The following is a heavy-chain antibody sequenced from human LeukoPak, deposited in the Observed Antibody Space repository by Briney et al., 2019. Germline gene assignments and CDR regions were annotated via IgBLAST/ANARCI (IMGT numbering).Heavy chain of an antibody. CDR1: GGTFSSYA. CDR3: ARAGGSITMVRGLIDY. CDR2: ISAYNGNT. J-gene: IGHJ4*02. Sequence: ASVKVSCKASGGTFSSYAISWVRQAPGQGLEWMGWISAYNGNTNYAQKLQGRVTMTTDTSTSTAYMELRSLRSDDTAVYYCARAGGSITMVRGLIDYWGQGTLVTVSS. V-gene: IGHV1-18*01. D-gene: IGHD3-10*01.